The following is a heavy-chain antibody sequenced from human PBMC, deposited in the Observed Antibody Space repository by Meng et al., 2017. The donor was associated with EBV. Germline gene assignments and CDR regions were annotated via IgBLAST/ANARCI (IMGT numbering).Heavy chain of an antibody. J-gene: IGHJ4*02. V-gene: IGHV3-30-3*01. D-gene: IGHD6-19*01. CDR2: ISYDGSNK. Sequence: VQLVEAGGGVGQPGRSLGLSCAASGFTFSSYAMHWVRQAPGKGLEWVAVISYDGSNKYYADSVKGRFTISRDNSKNTLYLQMNSLRAEDTAVYYCARDPDSSGWYYFDYWGQGTLVTVSS. CDR3: ARDPDSSGWYYFDY. CDR1: GFTFSSYA.